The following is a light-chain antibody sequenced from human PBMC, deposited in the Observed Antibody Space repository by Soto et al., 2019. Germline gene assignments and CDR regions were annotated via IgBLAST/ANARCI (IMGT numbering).Light chain of an antibody. CDR1: QSVSNNY. CDR2: GAS. Sequence: EIVLTQSPGTLSLSPGARATLSCRASQSVSNNYLAWYQQKPGPTPRLLIYGASSRATGIPDRFSGSGSGTDFTLTISRLEPEDFAVYFCQQYGRSLGYTFGQGTKLEIK. CDR3: QQYGRSLGYT. V-gene: IGKV3-20*01. J-gene: IGKJ2*01.